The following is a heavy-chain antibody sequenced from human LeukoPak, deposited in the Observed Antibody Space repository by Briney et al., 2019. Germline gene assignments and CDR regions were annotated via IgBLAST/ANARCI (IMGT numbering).Heavy chain of an antibody. J-gene: IGHJ6*04. CDR2: IWYDGSNK. CDR1: GFTFSSYG. D-gene: IGHD6-13*01. Sequence: GGSLRLSCAASGFTFSSYGMHWVPQAPGKALEWVAVIWYDGSNKYYADSVKGRFTISRDNSKNTLYLQMNSLRAEDTAVYYCARIAAAVQSYYYYGMDVWGKGTTVTVSS. V-gene: IGHV3-33*01. CDR3: ARIAAAVQSYYYYGMDV.